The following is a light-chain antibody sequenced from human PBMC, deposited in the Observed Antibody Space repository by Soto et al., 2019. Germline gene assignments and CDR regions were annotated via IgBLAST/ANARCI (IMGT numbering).Light chain of an antibody. CDR3: QQYNNWPQT. J-gene: IGKJ1*01. CDR1: QSVSSN. Sequence: EIVMTQSPATLSVSPGERNKLTCRASQSVSSNLAWYQQKPGQAPRLLIYGASTRATGIPARFSGSGSGTEFTLTISSLQSEDFAVYYCQQYNNWPQTFGQGTKVDIK. V-gene: IGKV3-15*01. CDR2: GAS.